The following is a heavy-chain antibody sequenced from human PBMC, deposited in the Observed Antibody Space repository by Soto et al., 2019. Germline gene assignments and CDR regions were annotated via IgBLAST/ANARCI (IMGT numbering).Heavy chain of an antibody. CDR2: IYWDDDK. CDR3: ARLSSWRFFDY. CDR1: GFSVSTGGVG. J-gene: IGHJ4*02. D-gene: IGHD6-13*01. Sequence: SGTTLVNPTRTLTLTCTFSGFSVSTGGVGGGWIRQPPGKALEWLALIYWDDDKRYSPSLKSRLTITKDTSKNQVVLTMTNMDPVDAATYYCARLSSWRFFDYWGQGTLVTVSS. V-gene: IGHV2-5*02.